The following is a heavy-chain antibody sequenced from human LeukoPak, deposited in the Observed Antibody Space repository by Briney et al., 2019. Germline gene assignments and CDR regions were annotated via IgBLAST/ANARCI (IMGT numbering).Heavy chain of an antibody. J-gene: IGHJ4*02. V-gene: IGHV4-34*01. CDR3: AIAMTGYYDFWY. CDR2: INHSGST. CDR1: GESFSGYY. D-gene: IGHD3-3*01. Sequence: SETLSLTCAVYGESFSGYYWSRIRQPPGKGLEWIGEINHSGSTNYNPSLKSRVTISVDTSKNQFSLKLSSVTAADTAVYYCAIAMTGYYDFWYWGQGTLVTVSS.